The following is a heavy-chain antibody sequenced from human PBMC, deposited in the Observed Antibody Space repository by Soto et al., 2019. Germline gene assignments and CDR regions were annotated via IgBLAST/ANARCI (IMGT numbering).Heavy chain of an antibody. CDR2: IYSGGNT. Sequence: EVQLVESGGGLVQPGGSLRLSCAASGFTVSSSYMGWVRQAPGKGLEWVSSIYSGGNTYYADSVRGRFTISTDNCKDTLYLQMNSLRVDDTAMYYCARHVGFYWYFDLWGRGTLVTVSS. V-gene: IGHV3-66*04. J-gene: IGHJ2*01. D-gene: IGHD1-26*01. CDR3: ARHVGFYWYFDL. CDR1: GFTVSSSY.